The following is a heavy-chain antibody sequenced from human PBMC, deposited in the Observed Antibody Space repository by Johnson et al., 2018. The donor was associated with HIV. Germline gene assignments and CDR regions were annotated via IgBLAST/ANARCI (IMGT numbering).Heavy chain of an antibody. CDR2: ISSSGAII. Sequence: QEQLVESGGGLVKPGGSLRLSCAASGFTFSDYYMTWIRQAPGKGLEWLSFISSSGAIIRYADSVKGRFTISRDNSKNTLYLQMNSLRAEDTAVYYCARDGTFGYGDYVGRAFDIWGQGTMVTVSS. D-gene: IGHD4-17*01. CDR1: GFTFSDYY. V-gene: IGHV3-11*04. CDR3: ARDGTFGYGDYVGRAFDI. J-gene: IGHJ3*02.